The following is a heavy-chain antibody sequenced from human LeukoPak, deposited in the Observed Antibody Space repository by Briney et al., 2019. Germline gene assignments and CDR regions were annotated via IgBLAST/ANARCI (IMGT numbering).Heavy chain of an antibody. V-gene: IGHV3-9*01. J-gene: IGHJ4*02. Sequence: GGSLRLSCAASGFTFDDYAMHWVRQAPGKGLEWVSGISWNSATIDYADSVKGRFSISRDNSKNYLYLQMNSLRAEDTAFCYCAKAVSSGTGTYYFDYWGQGTLVTVSS. CDR2: ISWNSATI. D-gene: IGHD6-19*01. CDR3: AKAVSSGTGTYYFDY. CDR1: GFTFDDYA.